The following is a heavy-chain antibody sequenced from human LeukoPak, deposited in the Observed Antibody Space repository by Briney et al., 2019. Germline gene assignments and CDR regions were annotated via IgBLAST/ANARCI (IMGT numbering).Heavy chain of an antibody. CDR3: MVTTRSGPFDY. CDR2: IKQDGSER. CDR1: GFTFSSYW. V-gene: IGHV3-7*01. Sequence: SAGSLRLSCAASGFTFSSYWMNWVRQAPGKGLEWVANIKQDGSERNYVDSVKGRFTISRDNAKNSLYLQMNSLRAEDTAVYYCMVTTRSGPFDYWGQGTLVTVSS. J-gene: IGHJ4*02. D-gene: IGHD4-17*01.